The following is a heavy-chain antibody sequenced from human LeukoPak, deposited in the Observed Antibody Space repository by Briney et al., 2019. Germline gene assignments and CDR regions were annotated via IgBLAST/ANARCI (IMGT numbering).Heavy chain of an antibody. D-gene: IGHD6-19*01. CDR3: ARGGAGYSSGWSPIDY. Sequence: ASVKVSCKASGYTFTLYGVTWVRQAPGQGLEWLGWISAYNGNTNYAQKFQGRVTMTTDTSTSTAYMELRSLRSDDTAVYYCARGGAGYSSGWSPIDYWGQGTLVTVSS. CDR1: GYTFTLYG. CDR2: ISAYNGNT. J-gene: IGHJ4*02. V-gene: IGHV1-18*01.